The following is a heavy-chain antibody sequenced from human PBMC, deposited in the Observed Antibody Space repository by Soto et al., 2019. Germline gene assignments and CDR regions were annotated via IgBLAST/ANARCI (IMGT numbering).Heavy chain of an antibody. V-gene: IGHV1-2*02. CDR3: ARDRVTPYCSGGSCSRGVDY. D-gene: IGHD2-15*01. CDR2: INPNSGGT. Sequence: ASVKVSCKASGYTFTGYYMHWVRQAPGQGLEWMGWINPNSGGTNYAQKFQGRVTMTRDTSISTAYMELSRLRSDDTAVYYCARDRVTPYCSGGSCSRGVDYWGQGTLVTVSS. CDR1: GYTFTGYY. J-gene: IGHJ4*02.